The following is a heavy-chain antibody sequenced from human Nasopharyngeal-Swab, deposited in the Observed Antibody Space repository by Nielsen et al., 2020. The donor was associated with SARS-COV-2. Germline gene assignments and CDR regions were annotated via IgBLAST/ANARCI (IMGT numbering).Heavy chain of an antibody. J-gene: IGHJ6*03. CDR1: GGSISSSSYY. CDR2: IYYSGST. V-gene: IGHV4-39*01. CDR3: ATYGYGSYYYYYMDV. Sequence: SETLSLTCTVSGGSISSSSYYWGWIRQPPGKGLEWIGSIYYSGSTYYNPSLKSRVTMSVDTSKNQCSLKLSSVTAADTAVYYCATYGYGSYYYYYMDVWGKGTTVTVSS. D-gene: IGHD5-18*01.